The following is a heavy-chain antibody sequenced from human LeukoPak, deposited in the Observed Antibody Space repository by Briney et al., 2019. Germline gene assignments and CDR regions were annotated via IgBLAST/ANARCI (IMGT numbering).Heavy chain of an antibody. CDR2: IIPIFGTA. CDR3: ASPGDLGPYYFDY. CDR1: GYTFTSYG. D-gene: IGHD3-16*01. Sequence: SVKVSCKASGYTFTSYGISWVRQAPGQGLEWMGGIIPIFGTANYAQKFQGRVTITADKSTSTAYMELSSLRSEDTAVYYCASPGDLGPYYFDYWGQGTLVTVSS. J-gene: IGHJ4*02. V-gene: IGHV1-69*06.